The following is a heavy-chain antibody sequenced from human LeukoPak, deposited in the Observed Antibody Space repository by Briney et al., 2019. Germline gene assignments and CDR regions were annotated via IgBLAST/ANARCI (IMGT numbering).Heavy chain of an antibody. D-gene: IGHD2-8*01. Sequence: SETLSLTCTVSGGSISSGSCYWSWIRQPAGKGLEWIGRIYTSGSTNYNPSLKSRVTISVDTSKNQFSLKLSSVTAADTAVYYCARETEGYCTNGVCYSYSYYFDYWGQGTLVTVSS. J-gene: IGHJ4*02. CDR1: GGSISSGSCY. CDR2: IYTSGST. V-gene: IGHV4-61*02. CDR3: ARETEGYCTNGVCYSYSYYFDY.